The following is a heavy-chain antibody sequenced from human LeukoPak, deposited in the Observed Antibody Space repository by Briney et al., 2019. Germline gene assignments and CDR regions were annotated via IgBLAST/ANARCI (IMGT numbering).Heavy chain of an antibody. J-gene: IGHJ4*02. CDR3: ARDLTTPFDY. Sequence: GGSLRLSCAASGFTFSSYSMNWVRQAPGKGLEWVSYISSSSSTIYYADSVKSRFTISRDNAKNSLYLQMNSLRAEDTAVYYCARDLTTPFDYWGQGTLVTVSS. CDR1: GFTFSSYS. CDR2: ISSSSSTI. V-gene: IGHV3-48*01. D-gene: IGHD3-22*01.